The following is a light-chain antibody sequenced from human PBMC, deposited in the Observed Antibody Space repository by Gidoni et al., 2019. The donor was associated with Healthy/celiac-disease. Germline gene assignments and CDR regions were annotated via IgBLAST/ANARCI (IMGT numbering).Light chain of an antibody. V-gene: IGLV3-1*01. J-gene: IGLJ2*01. CDR3: QAWDSSTVV. CDR1: KLGDKY. CDR2: QDS. Sequence: SYELTQPPSVSVSPGQTASITCSGDKLGDKYAYWYQQKPGQSPVLVIYQDSKRPSGITERFSGSNSGNTATVTISGTQAMDEADYYCQAWDSSTVVFGGGTKLIVL.